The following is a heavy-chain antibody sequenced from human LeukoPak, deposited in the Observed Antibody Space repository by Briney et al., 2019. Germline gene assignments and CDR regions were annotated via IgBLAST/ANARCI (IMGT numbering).Heavy chain of an antibody. D-gene: IGHD6-19*01. Sequence: AASVKVSCKASGYTFTRHYMDWVRQAPGQGLEWMGIINPSGGSTSYAQKFQGRVTLTSDTSTSTVYMELSSLRSEDTAVYYCATGVVAVADYYYYGMDVWGQGTTVTVSS. CDR2: INPSGGST. CDR3: ATGVVAVADYYYYGMDV. J-gene: IGHJ6*02. V-gene: IGHV1-46*01. CDR1: GYTFTRHY.